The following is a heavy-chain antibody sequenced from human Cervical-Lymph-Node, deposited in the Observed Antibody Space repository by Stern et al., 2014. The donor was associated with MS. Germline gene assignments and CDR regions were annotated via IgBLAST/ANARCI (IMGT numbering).Heavy chain of an antibody. Sequence: EVQLVESGGGLVQPGGSLRLSCAVSGFSFSSYWMHSVRQTPGNGLVWVSRFDSDGSPTGHADSVKGRFTISRDNAKNTLYLQMNSLRAEDTAVYYCATLGWADYWGQGTLVTVSS. CDR2: FDSDGSPT. D-gene: IGHD5-24*01. CDR1: GFSFSSYW. CDR3: ATLGWADY. J-gene: IGHJ4*02. V-gene: IGHV3-74*02.